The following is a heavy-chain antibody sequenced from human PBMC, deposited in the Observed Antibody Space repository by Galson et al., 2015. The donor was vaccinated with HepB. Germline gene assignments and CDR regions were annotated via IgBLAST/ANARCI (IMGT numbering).Heavy chain of an antibody. Sequence: SLRLSCAGSGFTFSDYALSWFRQAPGKGLEWIAFIRSKVYGGTIEYAASVKGRFMLSRYDSKSTAYLQMNSLEPEDTAVYYCTRDQGTTMATFDPWGQGTLVTVSS. D-gene: IGHD5-18*01. J-gene: IGHJ5*02. CDR1: GFTFSDYA. CDR3: TRDQGTTMATFDP. V-gene: IGHV3-49*03. CDR2: IRSKVYGGTI.